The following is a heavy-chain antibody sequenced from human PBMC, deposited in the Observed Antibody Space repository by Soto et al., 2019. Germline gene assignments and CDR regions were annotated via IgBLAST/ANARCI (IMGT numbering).Heavy chain of an antibody. D-gene: IGHD3-3*01. CDR2: IYYSGST. CDR1: GGSISSGGYY. V-gene: IGHV4-31*03. CDR3: ARFPRITIFGVAPDWYFDL. J-gene: IGHJ2*01. Sequence: SETLSLTCTVSGGSISSGGYYWSWIRQHPGKGLEWIGYIYYSGSTYYNPSLKSRVTISVDTSKNQFSLKLSSVTAADTAVYYCARFPRITIFGVAPDWYFDLWGRGTLLTVSS.